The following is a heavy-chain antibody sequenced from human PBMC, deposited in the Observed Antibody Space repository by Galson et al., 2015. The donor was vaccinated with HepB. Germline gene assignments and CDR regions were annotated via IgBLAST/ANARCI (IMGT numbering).Heavy chain of an antibody. CDR1: GFTFSSLG. V-gene: IGHV3-23*01. Sequence: SLRLSCAASGFTFSSLGMTWVRQAPGKGLECVSAISVSGGSRDYADSVKGRFTISRDNSKNMLYLQMNNLRVEDTAVYYCAKGTTNIDYWGQGPLVTVSS. D-gene: IGHD1-1*01. CDR3: AKGTTNIDY. CDR2: ISVSGGSR. J-gene: IGHJ4*02.